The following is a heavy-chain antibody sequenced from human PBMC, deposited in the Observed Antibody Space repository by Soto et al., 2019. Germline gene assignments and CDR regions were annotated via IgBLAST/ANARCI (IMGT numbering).Heavy chain of an antibody. CDR3: ARDQVVAARYYYYYYGMDV. CDR1: GGTFSSYA. J-gene: IGHJ6*02. D-gene: IGHD6-6*01. V-gene: IGHV1-69*13. CDR2: IIPILGTA. Sequence: ASVKVSCKASGGTFSSYAISWVRQAPGQGLEWMGGIIPILGTANYAQKFQGRVTITADESTSTAYMELSSLRSEDTAVYYCARDQVVAARYYYYYYGMDVWGQGTTVTVSS.